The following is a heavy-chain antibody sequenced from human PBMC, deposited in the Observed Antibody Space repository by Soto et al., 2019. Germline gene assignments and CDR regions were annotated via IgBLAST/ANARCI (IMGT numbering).Heavy chain of an antibody. CDR2: ISAENGKT. CDR1: GYSFSDNG. Sequence: QVHLVQSEGEAKKPGASVRVSCKASGYSFSDNGITWVRQAPGHGLEWMGWISAENGKTNYAPKFQGRVTMTTDTSTSTASMELKNLKHDDTAVHYCARVYSDYIDYWGQGTLVNVSS. D-gene: IGHD1-26*01. V-gene: IGHV1-18*01. J-gene: IGHJ4*02. CDR3: ARVYSDYIDY.